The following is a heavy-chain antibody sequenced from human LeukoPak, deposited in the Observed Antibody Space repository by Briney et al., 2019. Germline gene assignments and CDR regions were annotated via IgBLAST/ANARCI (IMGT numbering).Heavy chain of an antibody. J-gene: IGHJ6*03. D-gene: IGHD6-6*01. Sequence: GGSLKLSCAASGFTFSSYTIPWVRQAPGKGLEWVSSISAVSTYIYYADSVKGRFTISRDNVEKSAYLELSGLTAHDTAIYYCARGGIAGRPVYYYYMDVWGKGTTVTVSS. CDR1: GFTFSSYT. CDR2: ISAVSTYI. CDR3: ARGGIAGRPVYYYYMDV. V-gene: IGHV3-21*01.